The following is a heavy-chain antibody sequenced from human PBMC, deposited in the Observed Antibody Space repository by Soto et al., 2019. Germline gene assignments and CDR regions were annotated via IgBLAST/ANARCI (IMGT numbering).Heavy chain of an antibody. V-gene: IGHV1-69*01. D-gene: IGHD2-2*01. J-gene: IGHJ5*02. CDR3: ARNDLGYCSSTSCYFRWFDP. CDR1: GGTFSSYA. Sequence: QVQLVQSGAEVKKPGSSVKVSCKASGGTFSSYAISWVRQAPGQGLEWMGGIIPIFGTANYAQKFQGRVTITADESTSTAYMELSSLRSEDTAVYYCARNDLGYCSSTSCYFRWFDPWGQGTLVTVSS. CDR2: IIPIFGTA.